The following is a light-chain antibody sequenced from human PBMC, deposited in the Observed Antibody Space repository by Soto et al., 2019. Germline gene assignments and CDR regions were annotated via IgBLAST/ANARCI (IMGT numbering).Light chain of an antibody. V-gene: IGKV1-12*01. CDR3: QQANSFPLT. J-gene: IGKJ4*01. Sequence: DIQMTQSPSSVSASVGARVTITCRASQGISSWLDWYQQKPGKAPKLLIYAASSLQSGVPSRFSGSGSGTDFTLTISSLQPEDFATYYCQQANSFPLTFGGGTKVDIK. CDR2: AAS. CDR1: QGISSW.